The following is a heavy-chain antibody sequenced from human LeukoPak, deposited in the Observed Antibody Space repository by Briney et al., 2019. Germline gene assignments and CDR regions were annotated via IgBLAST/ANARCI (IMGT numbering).Heavy chain of an antibody. CDR1: GCTFTNSW. CDR2: IKSKGDGGTT. Sequence: PGEPLRLSCAASGCTFTNSWMSWMRQAPGKGLEWIGRIKSKGDGGTTDYAATVKGRCTMSRDDSKATLYLQMNSLKTEDTAVYFCTTDLGITKIRGVIVFWGQGTRVTVSS. V-gene: IGHV3-15*01. J-gene: IGHJ4*02. D-gene: IGHD3-10*01. CDR3: TTDLGITKIRGVIVF.